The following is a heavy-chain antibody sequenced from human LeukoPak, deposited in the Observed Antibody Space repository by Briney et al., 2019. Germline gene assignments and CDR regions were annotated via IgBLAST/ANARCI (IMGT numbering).Heavy chain of an antibody. CDR2: FDPEDGET. V-gene: IGHV1-24*01. CDR1: GYTLTELC. CDR3: ATSRDSSGYYLTPFDY. J-gene: IGHJ4*02. D-gene: IGHD3-22*01. Sequence: ASVKVSCKVSGYTLTELCMHWVLQAPGKGLEWMGGFDPEDGETIYAQKFQGRVTMTEDTSTDTAYMELSSLRSEDTAVYYCATSRDSSGYYLTPFDYWGQGTLVTVSS.